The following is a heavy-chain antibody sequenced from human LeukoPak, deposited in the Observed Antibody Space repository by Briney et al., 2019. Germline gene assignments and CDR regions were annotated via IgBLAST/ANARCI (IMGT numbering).Heavy chain of an antibody. J-gene: IGHJ5*02. CDR2: IYYGGST. Sequence: SETLSLTCTVSGGSISSSSYSWGWIRQPPGKGLEWIGSIYYGGSTYYNLSLKSRVTISVDTSKNQFSLKLSSVTAADTAVYYCARLGNSYGYSWFGPWGQGTLVTVSS. CDR1: GGSISSSSYS. CDR3: ARLGNSYGYSWFGP. V-gene: IGHV4-39*01. D-gene: IGHD5-18*01.